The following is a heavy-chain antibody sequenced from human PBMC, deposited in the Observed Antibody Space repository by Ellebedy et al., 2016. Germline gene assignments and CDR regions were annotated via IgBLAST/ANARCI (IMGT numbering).Heavy chain of an antibody. J-gene: IGHJ4*02. D-gene: IGHD3-22*01. CDR2: ISFDGSND. Sequence: GESLKISCTASGFTFSSYALHWVRQAPGKGLEWVAVISFDGSNDYYADSVKGRFTISRDNSKYTLYLQMNSLRAEDTAVYYCARGPRTYYYDTSVLNFDYWGQGTLVTVSS. V-gene: IGHV3-30-3*01. CDR1: GFTFSSYA. CDR3: ARGPRTYYYDTSVLNFDY.